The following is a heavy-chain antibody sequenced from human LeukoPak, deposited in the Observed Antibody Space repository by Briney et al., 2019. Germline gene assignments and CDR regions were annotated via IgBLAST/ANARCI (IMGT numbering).Heavy chain of an antibody. CDR2: VYYSGST. Sequence: SETLSLTCVVSGGSVSGYYWGWIRQPPGRGLEWIGFVYYSGSTNYNPSFKSRTTISVDTSRNQFSLQLSSVTAADTAVYYCARIHRYCSGGACYVLDNWGQGTLVAVSS. CDR1: GGSVSGYY. V-gene: IGHV4-59*02. J-gene: IGHJ4*02. CDR3: ARIHRYCSGGACYVLDN. D-gene: IGHD2-15*01.